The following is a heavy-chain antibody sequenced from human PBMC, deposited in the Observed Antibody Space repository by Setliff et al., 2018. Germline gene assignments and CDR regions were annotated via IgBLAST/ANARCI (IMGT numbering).Heavy chain of an antibody. Sequence: KTSETLSLTCTVSSYSITSGYFWAWIRQPPGKGLEWIGNIHHSGNTKINPSLRSRITLSVDASKNQFSLKLSSVTAADTAVYYCARVVVVPAANGRGDAFDIWGQGTMVTVSS. D-gene: IGHD2-2*01. CDR2: IHHSGNT. J-gene: IGHJ3*02. CDR1: SYSITSGYF. V-gene: IGHV4-38-2*02. CDR3: ARVVVVPAANGRGDAFDI.